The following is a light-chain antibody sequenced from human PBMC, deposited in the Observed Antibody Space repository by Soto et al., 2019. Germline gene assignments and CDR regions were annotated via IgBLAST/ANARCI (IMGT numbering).Light chain of an antibody. CDR1: SSNTGSNT. CDR3: AAWDDSLNGAYA. CDR2: SND. J-gene: IGLJ1*01. V-gene: IGLV1-44*01. Sequence: QPVLTQPPSGTGAPGQRVTIICSGSSSNTGSNTANWFQQLPGTAPKLLIYSNDRRPSGVPDRFACAKSGTSASLAISGLLSEYEADYYCAAWDDSLNGAYAVGAGAKVTVL.